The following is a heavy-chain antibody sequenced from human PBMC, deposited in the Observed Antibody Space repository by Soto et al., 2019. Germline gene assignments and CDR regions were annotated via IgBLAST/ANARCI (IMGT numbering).Heavy chain of an antibody. CDR2: ISSNSAYI. CDR1: GFTFRSFT. J-gene: IGHJ5*02. V-gene: IGHV3-21*01. CDR3: TRDASRDSSARGWFDP. Sequence: VGSLRLSCAASGFTFRSFTMNWVRQAPGKGLEWVSTISSNSAYIYYTDALRGRFTISRDNAKNSLHLQMNGLRAEDTAVYYCTRDASRDSSARGWFDPWGPGTLVTVSS. D-gene: IGHD6-13*01.